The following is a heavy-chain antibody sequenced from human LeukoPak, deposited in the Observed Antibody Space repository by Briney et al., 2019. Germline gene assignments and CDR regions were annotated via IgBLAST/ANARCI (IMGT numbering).Heavy chain of an antibody. CDR3: ARLAAAGKVDY. CDR1: GYTFTSYY. V-gene: IGHV1-46*01. D-gene: IGHD6-13*01. Sequence: GASVKVSCQASGYTFTSYYMHWVRQAPGQGLEWMGIINPSGGSTSYAQKFQGRVTMTRDTSTSTVYMELSSLRSEDTAVYYYARLAAAGKVDYWGQGTLVTVSS. J-gene: IGHJ4*02. CDR2: INPSGGST.